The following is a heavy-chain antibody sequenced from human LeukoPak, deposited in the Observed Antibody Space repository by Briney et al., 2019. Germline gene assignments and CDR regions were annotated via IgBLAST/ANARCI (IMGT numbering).Heavy chain of an antibody. D-gene: IGHD3/OR15-3a*01. CDR2: IIPIFGTA. Sequence: GASVKVSCKASGGTFSSYAISWVRQAPGQGLEWMGGIIPIFGTANYAQKLQGRVTMTTDTSTSTAYMELRSLRSDDTAVYYCARGTDLFDYWGQGTLVTVSS. CDR1: GGTFSSYA. CDR3: ARGTDLFDY. V-gene: IGHV1-69*05. J-gene: IGHJ4*02.